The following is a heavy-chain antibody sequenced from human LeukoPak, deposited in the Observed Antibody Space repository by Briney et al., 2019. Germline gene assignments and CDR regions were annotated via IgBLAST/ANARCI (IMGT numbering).Heavy chain of an antibody. D-gene: IGHD6-13*01. Sequence: SVKVSCKASGGTFSSYAISWVRQAPGQGLEWMGRIIPILGIANYAQKFQGRVTITADKSTSTAYMELSSLRSEDTAVYYCARDISVAAAGTLDYWGQGTLVTVSS. CDR1: GGTFSSYA. J-gene: IGHJ4*02. CDR3: ARDISVAAAGTLDY. CDR2: IIPILGIA. V-gene: IGHV1-69*04.